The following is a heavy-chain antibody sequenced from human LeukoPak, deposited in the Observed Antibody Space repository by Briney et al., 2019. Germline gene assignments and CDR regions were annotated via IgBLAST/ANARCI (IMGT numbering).Heavy chain of an antibody. J-gene: IGHJ3*02. Sequence: GESLKISCKGSGYSFTSYWISWVRQMPGKGLEWMGIIYPGDSDTRYSPSFQGQVTISADKSISTAYLQWSSLKASDTAMYYCARYPLSPYDSSGGVIWGQGTMVAVSS. CDR3: ARYPLSPYDSSGGVI. D-gene: IGHD3-22*01. CDR2: IYPGDSDT. V-gene: IGHV5-51*01. CDR1: GYSFTSYW.